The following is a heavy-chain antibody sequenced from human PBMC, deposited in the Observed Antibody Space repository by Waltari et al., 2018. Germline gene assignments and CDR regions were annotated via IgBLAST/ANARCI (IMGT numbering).Heavy chain of an antibody. CDR3: ARGGGAFDS. D-gene: IGHD1-26*01. CDR1: GESFSGYY. J-gene: IGHJ4*02. CDR2: INHSGST. Sequence: QVQLQQWGAGLLKPSETLSLTCAVYGESFSGYYWSWLLQPPGKGLGWSGEINHSGSTNYNPSLKSRVTISVDTSKNQFSLKLSSVTAADTAVYYCARGGGAFDSWGQGTLVTVSS. V-gene: IGHV4-34*01.